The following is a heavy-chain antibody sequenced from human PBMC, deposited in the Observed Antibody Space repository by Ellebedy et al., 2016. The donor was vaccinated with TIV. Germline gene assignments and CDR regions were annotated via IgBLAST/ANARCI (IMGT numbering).Heavy chain of an antibody. D-gene: IGHD4-11*01. CDR1: GFTFRDYY. J-gene: IGHJ4*02. V-gene: IGHV3-11*01. CDR3: AREMYSNPDH. Sequence: PGGSLRLSCAASGFTFRDYYMSWIRQAPGKGLEWVSFISSAGATIKYADSVKGRFTISRDNAKNSLYLQMNSLRAEDTAVYFGAREMYSNPDHWGQGTLVTVSS. CDR2: ISSAGATI.